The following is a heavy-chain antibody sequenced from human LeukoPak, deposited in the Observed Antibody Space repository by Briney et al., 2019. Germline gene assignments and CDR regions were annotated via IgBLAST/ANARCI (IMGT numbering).Heavy chain of an antibody. J-gene: IGHJ4*02. Sequence: ASVKVSCKASVYTLTSYGISWVRQARGRGLEWMGWISAYNGNTNYAQKLQGRVTKTTDTSTSTAYMELRSLRSDDTAVYYCARDLGDSYGYWYFDYWGQGTLVTVSS. CDR1: VYTLTSYG. CDR3: ARDLGDSYGYWYFDY. CDR2: ISAYNGNT. D-gene: IGHD5-18*01. V-gene: IGHV1-18*04.